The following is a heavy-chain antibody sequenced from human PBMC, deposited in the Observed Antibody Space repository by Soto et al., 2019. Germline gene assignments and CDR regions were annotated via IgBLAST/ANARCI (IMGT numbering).Heavy chain of an antibody. CDR3: ARGGAGTKVDF. CDR2: MSNTGSS. J-gene: IGHJ4*02. CDR1: GGSISSGGYY. V-gene: IGHV4-31*03. Sequence: QVQLQESGPGLVKPSQTLSLTCTVSGGSISSGGYYWSWIRQHPGKGLEWIAFMSNTGSSSYNPSLKSRVTISVDTSTNQFSLNLMSATVADTAIYYCARGGAGTKVDFWGQGTLVTVSS. D-gene: IGHD6-19*01.